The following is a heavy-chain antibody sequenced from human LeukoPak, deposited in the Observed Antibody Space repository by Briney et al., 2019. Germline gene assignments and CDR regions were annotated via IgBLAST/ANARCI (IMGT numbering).Heavy chain of an antibody. CDR1: GFTFSSYE. Sequence: PGGSLRLSCAASGFTFSSYEMSWVSQAPGKGLEWVSYIGSSGITIYYADSVKGRFTISRDNAKNSLYLQMNSLRAEDTAVYYCARGHRLYGIDVWGQGTTVTVSS. V-gene: IGHV3-48*03. CDR2: IGSSGITI. D-gene: IGHD3-16*02. J-gene: IGHJ6*02. CDR3: ARGHRLYGIDV.